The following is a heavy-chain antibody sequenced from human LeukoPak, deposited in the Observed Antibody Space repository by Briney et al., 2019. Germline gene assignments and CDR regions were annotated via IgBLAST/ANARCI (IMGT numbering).Heavy chain of an antibody. J-gene: IGHJ3*02. CDR3: ARKIYCSASSCTGGVFDI. CDR1: GFTVSSNY. CDR2: IYSGGST. Sequence: GGSLRLSCAASGFTVSSNYMSWVRQAPGKGLEWVSVIYSGGSTYYADSVKGRFTISRDNSKNTLYLQMNSLRVEDTAVYYCARKIYCSASSCTGGVFDIWGQGTMVTVSS. V-gene: IGHV3-53*01. D-gene: IGHD2-15*01.